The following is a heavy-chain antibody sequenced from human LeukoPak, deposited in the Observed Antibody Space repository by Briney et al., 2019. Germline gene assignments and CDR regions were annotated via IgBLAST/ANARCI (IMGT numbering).Heavy chain of an antibody. J-gene: IGHJ3*02. D-gene: IGHD1-14*01. V-gene: IGHV3-53*01. CDR2: IYSGGSA. Sequence: GGSLRLSCAASGFTVSSNYMSWVRQAPGKGLEWVSSIYSGGSAYYADSVKGRFTISRDNSKNTVYLQMNSLRAEDTAVFFCARVRLDRSERNLDAFENWGQGTMVTVSS. CDR1: GFTVSSNY. CDR3: ARVRLDRSERNLDAFEN.